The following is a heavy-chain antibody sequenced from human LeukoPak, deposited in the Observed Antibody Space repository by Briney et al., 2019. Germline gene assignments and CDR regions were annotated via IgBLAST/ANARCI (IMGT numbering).Heavy chain of an antibody. Sequence: PGGSLRLSCAASGFTFSSYGMHWVRQAPGKGLEWVAVIWYDGTNKYYVDSVKGRFTISRDNFKNTLYLQMNSLRAEDTAVYYCARGGFCSGGSCLYYFDYWGQGTLVDVSS. CDR3: ARGGFCSGGSCLYYFDY. J-gene: IGHJ4*02. D-gene: IGHD2-15*01. CDR2: IWYDGTNK. CDR1: GFTFSSYG. V-gene: IGHV3-33*01.